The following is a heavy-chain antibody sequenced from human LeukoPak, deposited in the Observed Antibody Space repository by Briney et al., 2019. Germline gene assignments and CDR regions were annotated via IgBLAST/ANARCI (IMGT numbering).Heavy chain of an antibody. CDR1: GGSFSGYY. Sequence: PSETLSLTCAVYGGSFSGYYWSGVRQPPGKGREWMGEINHSGSTNYNPSLKSRVTISVDTSKNQFSLKLSSVTAADTAVYYCARGGEGYDILTGYKSYGMDVWGQGTTVTVSS. J-gene: IGHJ6*02. CDR2: INHSGST. CDR3: ARGGEGYDILTGYKSYGMDV. V-gene: IGHV4-34*01. D-gene: IGHD3-9*01.